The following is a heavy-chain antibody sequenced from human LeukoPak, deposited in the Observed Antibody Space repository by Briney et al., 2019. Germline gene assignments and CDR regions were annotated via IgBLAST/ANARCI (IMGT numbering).Heavy chain of an antibody. V-gene: IGHV3-53*01. D-gene: IGHD5-12*01. CDR1: GTTVSSSY. CDR3: ARAFGYDWRLDY. Sequence: GGSLRLSCAASGTTVSSSYLSWVRQAPGKGLEWVSLIYSGGSTYYADSVKGRFTVSRDNSKNTLYLQMDSLRAEDTAVYYCARAFGYDWRLDYWGQGTLVTVSS. CDR2: IYSGGST. J-gene: IGHJ4*02.